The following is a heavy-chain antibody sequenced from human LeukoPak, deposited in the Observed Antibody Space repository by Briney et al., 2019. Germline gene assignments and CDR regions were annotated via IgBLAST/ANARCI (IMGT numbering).Heavy chain of an antibody. V-gene: IGHV4-34*01. CDR1: GGSFSGYY. CDR3: ASSGYSGYAKLDSFDY. D-gene: IGHD5-12*01. Sequence: PSETLSLTCAVYGGSFSGYYWSWIRQPPGKGLGWIGEINHSGSTNYNPSLKSRVTISVDTSKNQFSLKLSSVTAADTAVYYCASSGYSGYAKLDSFDYWGQGTLVTVSS. J-gene: IGHJ4*02. CDR2: INHSGST.